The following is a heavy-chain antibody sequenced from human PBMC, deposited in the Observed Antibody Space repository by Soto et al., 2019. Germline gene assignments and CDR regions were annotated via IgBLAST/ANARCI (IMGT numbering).Heavy chain of an antibody. D-gene: IGHD3-10*01. CDR2: IGTAGDT. CDR3: ARVGGEGAFDI. J-gene: IGHJ3*02. V-gene: IGHV3-13*01. CDR1: GFTFSSYD. Sequence: EVQLLESGGGLVQPGGSLRLSCAASGFTFSSYDMHWVRQATGKGLEWVSAIGTAGDTYYPGSVKGRFTISRENAKNSLYLQMNSLRAGDTAVYYCARVGGEGAFDIWGQGTMVTVSS.